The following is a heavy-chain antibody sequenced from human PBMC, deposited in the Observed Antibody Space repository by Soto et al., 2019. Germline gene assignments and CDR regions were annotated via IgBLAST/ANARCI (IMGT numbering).Heavy chain of an antibody. D-gene: IGHD6-13*01. CDR2: IYYSGST. J-gene: IGHJ4*02. CDR3: ARLVPSSWYGYYFDY. Sequence: SETLSLTCTVSGGSISSYYWSWIRQPPGKGLEWVGYIYYSGSTNYNPSLKSRVTISVDTSKNQFSLKLSSVTAADTAVYYCARLVPSSWYGYYFDYWGQGTLVTVPS. CDR1: GGSISSYY. V-gene: IGHV4-59*08.